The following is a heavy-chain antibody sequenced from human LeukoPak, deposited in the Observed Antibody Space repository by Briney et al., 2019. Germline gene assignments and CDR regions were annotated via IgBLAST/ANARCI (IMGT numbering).Heavy chain of an antibody. V-gene: IGHV3-66*02. CDR2: IYSGGST. J-gene: IGHJ3*02. D-gene: IGHD1-26*01. Sequence: GGSLRLSCAASGFTVSSNYMSWVRQAPGRGLEWVSVIYSGGSTYYADSVKGRFTISRDNSKNTLYLQMNSLRAEDTAVYYCARDLGGSYDDGAFDIWGQGTMVTVSS. CDR3: ARDLGGSYDDGAFDI. CDR1: GFTVSSNY.